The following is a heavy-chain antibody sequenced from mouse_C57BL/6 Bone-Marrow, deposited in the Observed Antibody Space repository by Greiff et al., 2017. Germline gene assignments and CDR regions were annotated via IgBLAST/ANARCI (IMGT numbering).Heavy chain of an antibody. J-gene: IGHJ2*01. CDR2: THPSDSDT. D-gene: IGHD1-1*01. Sequence: PGQGLEWIGRTHPSDSDTNYNQKFKGKATLTVDKSSSTAYMQLSSLTSEDSAAYYCAIKGPTVVAYFDDWGQGTTLTVSS. V-gene: IGHV1-74*01. CDR3: AIKGPTVVAYFDD.